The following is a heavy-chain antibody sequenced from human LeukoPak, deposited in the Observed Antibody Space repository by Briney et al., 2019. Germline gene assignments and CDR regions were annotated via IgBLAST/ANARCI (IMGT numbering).Heavy chain of an antibody. CDR2: ISAYNFNT. Sequence: ASVKVSCKASGFTFTSYGFTWVRQAPGQGLEWMGWISAYNFNTHYAQKVLGRVTVTTDTSTSTVYMELRSLRSDDTAMYYCARVGGPTLRYSDWLGWLDPWGQGTLVTVSS. D-gene: IGHD3-9*01. CDR3: ARVGGPTLRYSDWLGWLDP. V-gene: IGHV1-18*01. J-gene: IGHJ5*02. CDR1: GFTFTSYG.